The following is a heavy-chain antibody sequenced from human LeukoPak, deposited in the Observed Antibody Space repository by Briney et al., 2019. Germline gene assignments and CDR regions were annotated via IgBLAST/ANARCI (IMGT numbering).Heavy chain of an antibody. V-gene: IGHV1-69*04. Sequence: SVKVSCKASGGTFSSYAISWVRQAPGQGLEWMGNIIASLEMTNYAQKFQGRVTMTRDTSISTAYMELSRLRSDDTAVYYCARDRNIVVVPAAYDAFDIWGQGTMVTVSS. D-gene: IGHD2-2*01. CDR3: ARDRNIVVVPAAYDAFDI. CDR1: GGTFSSYA. J-gene: IGHJ3*02. CDR2: IIASLEMT.